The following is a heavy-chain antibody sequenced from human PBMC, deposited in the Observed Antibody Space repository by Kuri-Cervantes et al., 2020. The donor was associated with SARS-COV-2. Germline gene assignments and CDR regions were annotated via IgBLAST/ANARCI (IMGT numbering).Heavy chain of an antibody. Sequence: ASVKVSCKASGYTFTSYAMHWVRQAPGQRLEWMGWISAYNGNTNYAQKLQGRVTMTTDTSTSTAYMELRSLRSDDTAVYYCARDVAMVRGVINLYYYYYYGMDVWGQGTTVTVSS. J-gene: IGHJ6*02. CDR2: ISAYNGNT. V-gene: IGHV1-18*01. CDR3: ARDVAMVRGVINLYYYYYYGMDV. CDR1: GYTFTSYA. D-gene: IGHD3-10*01.